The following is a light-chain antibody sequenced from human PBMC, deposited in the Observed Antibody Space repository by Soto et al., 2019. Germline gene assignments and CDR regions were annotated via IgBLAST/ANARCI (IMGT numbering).Light chain of an antibody. V-gene: IGLV1-47*01. CDR3: AAWDDSLSGVV. J-gene: IGLJ3*02. CDR2: RNN. Sequence: QSVLTQPPSASGTRGQRVTISCSGSSSNIGSNYVYWYQQLPGTAPKLLIFRNNQRPSGVPDRFSGSKSGTSASLAISGLRSEDEANYYCAAWDDSLSGVVFGGGTKLT. CDR1: SSNIGSNY.